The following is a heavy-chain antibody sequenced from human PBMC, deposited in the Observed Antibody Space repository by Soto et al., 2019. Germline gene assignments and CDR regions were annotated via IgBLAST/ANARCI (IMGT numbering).Heavy chain of an antibody. J-gene: IGHJ6*04. CDR3: GTFLSTTSPDV. CDR1: GSSVSSRSAA. D-gene: IGHD2-2*01. CDR2: TYYRSKWYN. V-gene: IGHV6-1*01. Sequence: PSHTLSLPYAISGSSVSSRSAAWNLIRQSPSRGLEWLGRTYYRSKWYNDYAVSVKSRITINPDTSKNQFSLHLNSVTPEDTAVYYCGTFLSTTSPDVWGEGTTVTVSS.